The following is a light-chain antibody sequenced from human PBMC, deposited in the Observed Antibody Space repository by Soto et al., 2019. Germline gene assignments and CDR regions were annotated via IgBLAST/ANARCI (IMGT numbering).Light chain of an antibody. J-gene: IGKJ4*01. CDR3: QHPGT. V-gene: IGKV3-20*01. CDR2: DTS. CDR1: QSVGRRY. Sequence: VVLTQSPGTLSLSPGERATLSCRASQSVGRRYLAWYQQKPGQAPRLLIYDTSDRASDIPDRFSGGGSETDFSLTISRLVPEDSEVYYCQHPGTFGGGTKVEIK.